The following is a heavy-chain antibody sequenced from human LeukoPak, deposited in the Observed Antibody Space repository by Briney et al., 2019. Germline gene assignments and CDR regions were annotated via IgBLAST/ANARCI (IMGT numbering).Heavy chain of an antibody. Sequence: GGSLRLSCAASGFTFSSYGMHWVRQAPGKGLEWVAFIRYDGNNKYYADSVKGRFTISRDNSESTLYLQMNSLRAEDTAESYCAKIGATDFDYWGQGTLVTVSS. CDR1: GFTFSSYG. V-gene: IGHV3-30*02. CDR3: AKIGATDFDY. D-gene: IGHD3-10*01. CDR2: IRYDGNNK. J-gene: IGHJ4*02.